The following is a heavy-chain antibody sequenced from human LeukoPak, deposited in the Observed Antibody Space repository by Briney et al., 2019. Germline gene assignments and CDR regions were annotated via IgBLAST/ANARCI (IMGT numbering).Heavy chain of an antibody. CDR1: GGTFNSYT. J-gene: IGHJ3*02. CDR3: ARDRSGYAFDI. Sequence: SVKVSCKASGGTFNSYTISWVRQAPGQGLEWMGRIIPILGIANYAQKFQGRVTITADKSTSTAYMELSSLRSEDTAVYYCARDRSGYAFDIWGQGTMVTVSS. V-gene: IGHV1-69*04. CDR2: IIPILGIA. D-gene: IGHD6-19*01.